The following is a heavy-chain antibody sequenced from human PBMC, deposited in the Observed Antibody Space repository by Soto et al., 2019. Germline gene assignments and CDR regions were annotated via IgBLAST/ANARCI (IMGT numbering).Heavy chain of an antibody. CDR2: ISGSGGST. V-gene: IGHV3-23*01. Sequence: PGGSLRLSCAASGFTFSSYAMSWVRQAPGKGLDWVSAISGSGGSTYYADSVKGRFTISRDNSKNTLYLQMNSLRAEDTAVYYCAKDHWSYGFGGWFDPWGQGTLVTVSS. CDR3: AKDHWSYGFGGWFDP. CDR1: GFTFSSYA. D-gene: IGHD5-18*01. J-gene: IGHJ5*02.